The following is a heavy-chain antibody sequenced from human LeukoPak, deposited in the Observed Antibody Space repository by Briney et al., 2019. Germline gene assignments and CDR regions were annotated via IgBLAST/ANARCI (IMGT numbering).Heavy chain of an antibody. J-gene: IGHJ4*02. CDR3: ARQKKQTTTIDY. Sequence: ASVKVSCKASGYTFTTYGFSWVRQAPGQGLEWMGWISSYNGGAHYAQKLQGRVTMTTDTSTSTTYMELRSLRSDDTAVYYCARQKKQTTTIDYWGQGTLVTVSS. CDR2: ISSYNGGA. CDR1: GYTFTTYG. V-gene: IGHV1-18*01. D-gene: IGHD1-1*01.